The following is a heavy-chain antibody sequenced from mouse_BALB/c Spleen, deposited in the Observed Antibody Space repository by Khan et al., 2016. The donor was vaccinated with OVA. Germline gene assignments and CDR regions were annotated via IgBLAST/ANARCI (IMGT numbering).Heavy chain of an antibody. J-gene: IGHJ4*01. D-gene: IGHD1-1*01. CDR1: DYTFTSYW. V-gene: IGHV1S41*01. CDR3: ARSNYYGSSLYAMDD. CDR2: IGPGSGNT. Sequence: DLVKPGASVKLSCKASDYTFTSYWINWIKQRPGQGLEWVGHIGPGSGNTYYNEIFKGKATLTVDTSSSTAYIQLSSLSSEDSAVYFCARSNYYGSSLYAMDDWGQGTSVTGSS.